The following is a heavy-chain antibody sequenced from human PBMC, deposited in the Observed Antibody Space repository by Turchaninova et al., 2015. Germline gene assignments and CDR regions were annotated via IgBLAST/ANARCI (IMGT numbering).Heavy chain of an antibody. CDR2: KKKDGREK. V-gene: IGHV3-7*03. CDR1: GFTFSDHW. J-gene: IGHJ4*02. CDR3: AREPHIAVVTHFDY. D-gene: IGHD5-18*01. Sequence: DVQLVESGGGLVQPGGSLRLSCVASGFTFSDHWMSWVRQAPGKGLGWGANKKKDGREKYYVESVKGRFTSSREKAKKSLYRQRNGLRVEDTAVYYCAREPHIAVVTHFDYWGQGTLVSVSS.